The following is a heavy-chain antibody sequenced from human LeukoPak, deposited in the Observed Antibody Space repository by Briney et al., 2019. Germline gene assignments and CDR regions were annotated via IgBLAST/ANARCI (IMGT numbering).Heavy chain of an antibody. Sequence: PGGSLRLSCAASGFTFSSYWMSWVRQAPGKGLEWVANIKQDGSVKYYVDSVKGRFTISRDNAKNSLYLQMNSLRAEDTAVYYCARVRAAAGTRWFDPWGQGTLVTVSS. J-gene: IGHJ5*02. CDR1: GFTFSSYW. V-gene: IGHV3-7*01. CDR3: ARVRAAAGTRWFDP. CDR2: IKQDGSVK. D-gene: IGHD6-13*01.